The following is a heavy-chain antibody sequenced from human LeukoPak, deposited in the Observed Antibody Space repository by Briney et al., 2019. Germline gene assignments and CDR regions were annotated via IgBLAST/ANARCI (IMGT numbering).Heavy chain of an antibody. CDR3: AKDRRPNSYSSSWLDY. Sequence: PSETLSLTCTVSGSSISSYYWSWIRQPPGKGLEWIGYIYYSGSTNYNPSLKSRVTISVDTSKNQFSLKLSSVAAEDTAVYYCAKDRRPNSYSSSWLDYWGQETLITVSS. D-gene: IGHD6-13*01. CDR2: IYYSGST. V-gene: IGHV4-59*01. J-gene: IGHJ4*02. CDR1: GSSISSYY.